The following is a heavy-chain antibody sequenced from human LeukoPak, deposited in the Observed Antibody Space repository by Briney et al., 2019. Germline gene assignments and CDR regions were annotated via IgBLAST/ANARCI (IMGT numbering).Heavy chain of an antibody. V-gene: IGHV1-2*02. J-gene: IGHJ4*02. D-gene: IGHD3-10*02. Sequence: AASVKVSCKASGYTFTGYYMRWVRQAPGQGLEWMGWINPNSGGTNYAQKFQGRVTMTRDTSISTAYMELSRLRSDDTAVYYCARGPLFLFGEPIGHYFDYWGQGTLVTVSS. CDR1: GYTFTGYY. CDR3: ARGPLFLFGEPIGHYFDY. CDR2: INPNSGGT.